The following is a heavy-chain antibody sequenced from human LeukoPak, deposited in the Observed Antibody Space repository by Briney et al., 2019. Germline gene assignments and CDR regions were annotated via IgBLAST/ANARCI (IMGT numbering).Heavy chain of an antibody. D-gene: IGHD1-26*01. CDR1: GGSISSGNYY. CDR2: IHASGST. CDR3: AGSYRLDY. V-gene: IGHV4-61*02. J-gene: IGHJ4*02. Sequence: QVQLQESGPGLVKPSQTLSLTCTVSGGSISSGNYYWSWIRQPAGTGLEWIGRIHASGSTNYNPSLKSRVTISVDTTKNQFSLKLSSVTAADTAVYYCAGSYRLDYWGQGTLVTVSS.